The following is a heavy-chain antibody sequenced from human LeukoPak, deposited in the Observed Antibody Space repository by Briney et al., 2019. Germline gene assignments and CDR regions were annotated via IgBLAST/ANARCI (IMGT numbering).Heavy chain of an antibody. V-gene: IGHV4-39*07. CDR2: IYYSGST. CDR3: ARDGNYNFCSGYYLHNWFDP. Sequence: SETLSLTCTVSGGSISSSSYYWGWIRQPPGKGLEWIGSIYYSGSTYYNPSLKSRVTISVDTSKNQFSLKLSSVTAADTAVYYCARDGNYNFCSGYYLHNWFDPWGQGTLVTVPS. D-gene: IGHD3-3*01. CDR1: GGSISSSSYY. J-gene: IGHJ5*02.